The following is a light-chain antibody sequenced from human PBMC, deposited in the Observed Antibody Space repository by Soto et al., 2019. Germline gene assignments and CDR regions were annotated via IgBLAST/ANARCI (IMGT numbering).Light chain of an antibody. CDR2: ATS. CDR1: QSVSSNY. CDR3: HQYGYSSWT. Sequence: EIVLTQSPGTLSLSPGERANLSCRASQSVSSNYLAWYQQKPGQAPRLLIYATSSRATGIPDRFSGSGSGTDFTLAISRLEPEDFAVYYCHQYGYSSWTFGQGTKVEIK. V-gene: IGKV3-20*01. J-gene: IGKJ1*01.